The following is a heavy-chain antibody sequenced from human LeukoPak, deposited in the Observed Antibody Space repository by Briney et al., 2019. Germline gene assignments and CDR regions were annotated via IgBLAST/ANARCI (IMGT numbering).Heavy chain of an antibody. J-gene: IGHJ1*01. D-gene: IGHD3-22*01. CDR2: IIPIFGTA. CDR1: GGTFSSYA. V-gene: IGHV1-69*13. CDR3: ARTGDYYDSSGYYFGYFQH. Sequence: SVKVSCKASGGTFSSYAISWVRQAPGQGLEWMGGIIPIFGTANYAQKFQGRVTITADESTSTAYMELSSLRSEDTAVYYCARTGDYYDSSGYYFGYFQHWGQGTLVTVSS.